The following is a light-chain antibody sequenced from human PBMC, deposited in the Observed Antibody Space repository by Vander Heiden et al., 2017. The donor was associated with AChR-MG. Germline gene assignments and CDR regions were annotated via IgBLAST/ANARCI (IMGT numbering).Light chain of an antibody. CDR2: ATS. Sequence: RLTQSPSSLSASVGDRVTITCRASHAISSHLVWYQQQPGKAPKLLIYATSTLQGGVPSRFSGSGSGTDFTLTISSLQAEDFATYYCQQLYSSPFTFGPGTKVEIK. J-gene: IGKJ3*01. CDR3: QQLYSSPFT. CDR1: HAISSH. V-gene: IGKV1-9*01.